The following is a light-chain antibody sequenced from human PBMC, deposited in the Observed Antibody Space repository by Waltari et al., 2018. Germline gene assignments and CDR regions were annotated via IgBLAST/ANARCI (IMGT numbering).Light chain of an antibody. J-gene: IGKJ1*01. CDR3: QQSYSPPPA. V-gene: IGKV1-39*01. CDR2: AAS. Sequence: DIQMTQSASSLSASVGDRLPITCRASQSISSSLNWYQQKSGEAPKLLISAASGLQSGGPSRFSGRGSGTDFTLSISSRQPEDFATYYCQQSYSPPPAFGQGTKVEIK. CDR1: QSISSS.